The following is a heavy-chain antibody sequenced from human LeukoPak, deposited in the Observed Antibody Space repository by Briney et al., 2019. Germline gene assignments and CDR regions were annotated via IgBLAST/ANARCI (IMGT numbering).Heavy chain of an antibody. D-gene: IGHD3-3*01. Sequence: AAVKVSCKASGYTFATYSVHWVRQAPGQGLEWMGIINPTGGSTGYAQHFQGRITMTRDTSTSTIYMQLSSLRSEDTAVYYCARAISPVAYYGMDVWGQGTTVTVS. V-gene: IGHV1-46*01. CDR2: INPTGGST. CDR1: GYTFATYS. J-gene: IGHJ6*02. CDR3: ARAISPVAYYGMDV.